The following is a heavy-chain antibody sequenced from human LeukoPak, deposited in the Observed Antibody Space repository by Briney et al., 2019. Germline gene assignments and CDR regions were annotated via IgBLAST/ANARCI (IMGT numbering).Heavy chain of an antibody. Sequence: SETLSLTCAVYGVSFSGYYWSWIRQPPGKGLEWIGEINHSGSSKYNPSLKSRVTISVDTSKNQFSLKLSSVTAADTAVYYCARGPEAPYYYDSSGYYVHYYYMDVWGKGTTVTVSS. D-gene: IGHD3-22*01. V-gene: IGHV4-34*01. CDR2: INHSGSS. J-gene: IGHJ6*03. CDR3: ARGPEAPYYYDSSGYYVHYYYMDV. CDR1: GVSFSGYY.